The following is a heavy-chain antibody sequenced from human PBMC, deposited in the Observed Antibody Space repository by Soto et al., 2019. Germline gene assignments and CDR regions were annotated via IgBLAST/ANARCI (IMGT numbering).Heavy chain of an antibody. V-gene: IGHV3-7*01. CDR1: GFTFSSYW. D-gene: IGHD2-2*01. J-gene: IGHJ3*02. CDR3: GGSVYKLLWRAFNI. Sequence: PGGSLRLSCAASGFTFSSYWMSWVRQAPGKGLEWVANIKQDGSEKYYVDSVKGRFTISRDNAKNSLYLQMNSLRAEDTFVYYCGGSVYKLLWRAFNIWGQGKMVTVS. CDR2: IKQDGSEK.